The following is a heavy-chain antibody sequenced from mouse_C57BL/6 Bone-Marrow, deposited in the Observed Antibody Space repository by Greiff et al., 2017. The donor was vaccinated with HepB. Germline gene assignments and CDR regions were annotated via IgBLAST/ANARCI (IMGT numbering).Heavy chain of an antibody. Sequence: EVQLQQSGPVLVKPGASVKMSCKASGYTFTDYYMNWVKQSHGKSLEWIGVINPYNGGTSYNQKFKGKATLTVDKSSSTAYMELNSLTSEDSAVYYCARGGGSRLYWYFDVWGTGTTVTVSS. V-gene: IGHV1-19*01. CDR1: GYTFTDYY. CDR2: INPYNGGT. D-gene: IGHD1-1*01. CDR3: ARGGGSRLYWYFDV. J-gene: IGHJ1*03.